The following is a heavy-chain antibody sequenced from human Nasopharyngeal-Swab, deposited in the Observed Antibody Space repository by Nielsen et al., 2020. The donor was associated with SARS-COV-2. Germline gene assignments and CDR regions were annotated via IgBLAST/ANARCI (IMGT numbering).Heavy chain of an antibody. J-gene: IGHJ6*02. CDR2: IYYSGST. CDR3: AREGYSYGYSPSYYGMDV. CDR1: GVSISSGGYY. V-gene: IGHV4-31*02. D-gene: IGHD5-18*01. Sequence: SLTLTCTVSGVSISSGGYYWSWIRQHPGKGLEWIGYIYYSGSTYYNPSLKSRVTISVDTSKNQFSLKLSSVTAADTAVYYCAREGYSYGYSPSYYGMDVWGQGTTVTVSS.